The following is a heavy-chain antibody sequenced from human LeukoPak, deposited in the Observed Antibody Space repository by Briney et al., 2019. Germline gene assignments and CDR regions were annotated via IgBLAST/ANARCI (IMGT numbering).Heavy chain of an antibody. J-gene: IGHJ4*02. CDR2: IGTAGDT. V-gene: IGHV3-13*04. CDR3: ARGLGGWGFDY. Sequence: GGSLRLSCAASGFTFSSYDMHWVREATGKSVEWVSVIGTAGDTYSPVSVKGRFTISRENAKNSLYLQMNSLRAGDTAVYYCARGLGGWGFDYWGQGTLVTVSS. D-gene: IGHD6-19*01. CDR1: GFTFSSYD.